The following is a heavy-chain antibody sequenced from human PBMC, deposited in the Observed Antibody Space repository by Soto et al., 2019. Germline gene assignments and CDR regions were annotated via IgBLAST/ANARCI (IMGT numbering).Heavy chain of an antibody. CDR2: IIPIFGTA. CDR3: ARVNHNWFDP. CDR1: RGTFSSYA. V-gene: IGHV1-69*12. J-gene: IGHJ5*02. Sequence: QVQLVQSGAEVKKPGSSVKVSCKASRGTFSSYAIRWVRQAPGQGLEWMGGIIPIFGTANYAQKFQGRVTITADDSRSTAYMELSSLRSEDTAVYYGARVNHNWFDPWGQGTLVTVSS.